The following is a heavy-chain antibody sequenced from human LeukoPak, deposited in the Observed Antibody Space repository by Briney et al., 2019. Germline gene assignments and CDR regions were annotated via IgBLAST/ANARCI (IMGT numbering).Heavy chain of an antibody. CDR2: ISTDNGDT. CDR1: GYTFTSYG. V-gene: IGHV1-18*01. J-gene: IGHJ4*02. CDR3: ARFWSGYLPDY. Sequence: ASVKVSCKASGYTFTSYGISWLRQAPGQGPEWMGWISTDNGDTNHTQKLQGRITMTTDTSTSTAYMELRSLRSDDTAVYFCARFWSGYLPDYWGQGTLVTVSS. D-gene: IGHD3-3*01.